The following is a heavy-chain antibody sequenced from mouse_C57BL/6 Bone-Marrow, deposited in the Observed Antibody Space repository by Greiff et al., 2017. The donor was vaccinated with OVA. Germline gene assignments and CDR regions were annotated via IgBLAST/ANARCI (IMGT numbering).Heavy chain of an antibody. D-gene: IGHD1-1*01. CDR2: IDPSDSYT. CDR1: GYTFTSYW. CDR3: ARSDYGSSLYAMDY. J-gene: IGHJ4*01. Sequence: VQLQQSGAELVRPGTSVKLSCKASGYTFTSYWMHWVKQRPGQGLEWIGVIDPSDSYTNYNQKFKGKATLTVDTSSSTAYMQLSSLTSEDSAVYYCARSDYGSSLYAMDYWGQGTSVTVSS. V-gene: IGHV1-59*01.